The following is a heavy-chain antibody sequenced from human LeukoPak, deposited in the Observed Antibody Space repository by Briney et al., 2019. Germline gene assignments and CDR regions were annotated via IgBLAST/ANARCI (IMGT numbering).Heavy chain of an antibody. CDR2: IFHSGST. CDR3: SRKDTSMIYFDC. D-gene: IGHD5-18*01. Sequence: PSETLSLTCAVSGDSISSTNWWTWLRQPPGKGLEWIGEIFHSGSTNYNPSLKSRVSMSVDKSKNQFSLRLNSVTAADTAVYYCSRKDTSMIYFDCWGQGTLVTVSS. J-gene: IGHJ4*02. V-gene: IGHV4-4*02. CDR1: GDSISSTNW.